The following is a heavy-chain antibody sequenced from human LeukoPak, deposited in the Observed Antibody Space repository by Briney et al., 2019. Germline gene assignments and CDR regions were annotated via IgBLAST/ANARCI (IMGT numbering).Heavy chain of an antibody. J-gene: IGHJ4*02. CDR2: IKQDGSKK. D-gene: IGHD2-2*01. Sequence: GGSLRLSCAASGFTFSSYWMTWVRQAPGKGLEWVANIKQDGSKKTYVDSVRGRFTISRDNAKNSLYLQMNSLRADDTGVYYCASQPAAADVDYWGQGTLVTVSS. V-gene: IGHV3-7*03. CDR3: ASQPAAADVDY. CDR1: GFTFSSYW.